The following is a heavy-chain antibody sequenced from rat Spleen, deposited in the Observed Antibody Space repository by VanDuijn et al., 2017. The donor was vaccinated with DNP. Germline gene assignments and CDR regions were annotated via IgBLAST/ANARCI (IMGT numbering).Heavy chain of an antibody. V-gene: IGHV5-20*01. Sequence: EVQLVESGGGLVQPGRSLKLSCAASGFTFSNYYMAWVRQAPTKGLEWVAYISYDGGITNYGDSVKGRFTISRDNVENTVYLQMNSLRSEDTATYYCAKEDNNSPFGDWGQGVMVTVSS. CDR2: ISYDGGIT. D-gene: IGHD1-10*01. CDR1: GFTFSNYY. CDR3: AKEDNNSPFGD. J-gene: IGHJ2*01.